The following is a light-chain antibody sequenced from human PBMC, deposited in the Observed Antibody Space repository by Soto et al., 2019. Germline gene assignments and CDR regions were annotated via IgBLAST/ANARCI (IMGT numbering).Light chain of an antibody. Sequence: EIVLTQSPGTLSLSPGERVTLSCRASQSISNNHLAWYQQKPGQAPRLLIHGTSNRATGIPDRFSGSGSGTDFTLTFSRLEPEDFAVYYCQQYNSWPLTFGGGTKVDIK. CDR3: QQYNSWPLT. V-gene: IGKV3-20*01. CDR2: GTS. J-gene: IGKJ4*01. CDR1: QSISNNH.